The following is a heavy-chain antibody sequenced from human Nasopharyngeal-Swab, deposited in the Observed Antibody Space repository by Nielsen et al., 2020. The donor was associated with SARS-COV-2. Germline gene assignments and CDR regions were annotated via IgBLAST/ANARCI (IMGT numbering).Heavy chain of an antibody. D-gene: IGHD3-16*02. V-gene: IGHV4-39*07. Sequence: RQAPGKGLEWIGSIYYSGSTYYNPSLKSRVTISVDTSKNQFSLKLSSVTAADTAVYYCARVVKNVARYYYCYGMDVWGQGTTVTVSS. J-gene: IGHJ6*02. CDR2: IYYSGST. CDR3: ARVVKNVARYYYCYGMDV.